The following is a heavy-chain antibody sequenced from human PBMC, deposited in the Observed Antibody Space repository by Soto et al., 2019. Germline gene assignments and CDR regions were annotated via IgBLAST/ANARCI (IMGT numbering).Heavy chain of an antibody. J-gene: IGHJ4*02. V-gene: IGHV1-18*01. D-gene: IGHD1-1*01. CDR1: GYTFTSYG. Sequence: QVQLVQSGAEVKKPGASVKVSCKASGYTFTSYGISWVRQAPGQGLEWMGWISAYNGNTNYAQKLQGRVTMTTDTSTSIAYMELRSLRSADTGVHSCGTAEKPEPSAHYAYWGQGTLVTVSS. CDR2: ISAYNGNT. CDR3: GTAEKPEPSAHYAY.